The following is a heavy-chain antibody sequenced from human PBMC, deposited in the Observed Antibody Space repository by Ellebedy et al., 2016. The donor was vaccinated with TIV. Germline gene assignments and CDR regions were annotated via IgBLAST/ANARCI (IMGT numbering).Heavy chain of an antibody. Sequence: PGGSLRLSCKGSGYSFPTYWIGWVRQMPGKGLEWMGIIYPGDSDTRYSPSFEGQVTISADKPISTVFLQWSSLKASDTAIYYCARPNMGYYYMDAWGTGTTVSVSS. J-gene: IGHJ6*03. CDR3: ARPNMGYYYMDA. D-gene: IGHD2/OR15-2a*01. CDR2: IYPGDSDT. V-gene: IGHV5-51*04. CDR1: GYSFPTYW.